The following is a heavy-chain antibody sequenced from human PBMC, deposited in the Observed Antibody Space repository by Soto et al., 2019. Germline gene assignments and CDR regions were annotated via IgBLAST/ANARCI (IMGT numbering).Heavy chain of an antibody. V-gene: IGHV3-30*18. J-gene: IGHJ5*02. CDR1: GFTFSSYG. CDR2: ISYDGSNK. Sequence: GGSLRLSCAASGFTFSSYGMHWVRQAPGKGLEWVAVISYDGSNKYYADSVKGRFTISRDNSKNTLYLQMNSLRAEDTAVYYCAKEKGYCSGGSCSGSAPINWFDPWGQGT. D-gene: IGHD2-15*01. CDR3: AKEKGYCSGGSCSGSAPINWFDP.